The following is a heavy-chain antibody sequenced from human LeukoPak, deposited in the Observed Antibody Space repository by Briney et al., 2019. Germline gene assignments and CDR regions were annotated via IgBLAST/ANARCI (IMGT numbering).Heavy chain of an antibody. CDR2: SSLSLVQ. V-gene: IGHV1-69*13. D-gene: IGHD3-22*01. Sequence: ASVKVSCKASGGTFSSYAISWCDRPLDKGLSGWEGSSLSLVQQTTHRSSRAESRLPRTNPRAAYMELSSLRSEDTAVYYCARDREGYYDSSGYTTGFDYWGQGTLVTVSS. J-gene: IGHJ4*02. CDR3: ARDREGYYDSSGYTTGFDY. CDR1: GGTFSSYA.